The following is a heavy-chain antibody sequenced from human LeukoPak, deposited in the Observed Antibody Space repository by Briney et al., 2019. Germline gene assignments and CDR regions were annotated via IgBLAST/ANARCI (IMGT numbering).Heavy chain of an antibody. CDR1: GFTFSSYG. J-gene: IGHJ3*02. D-gene: IGHD3-3*01. CDR3: ARGVPGVLRFLEWAGAFDI. Sequence: GGSLRLSCAASGFTFSSYGMHWVRQTPGKGLEWVAVIWYDGSNKYYADSVKGRFTISRDNSKNTLYLQMNSLRAEDTAVYYCARGVPGVLRFLEWAGAFDIWGQGTMVTVSS. V-gene: IGHV3-33*01. CDR2: IWYDGSNK.